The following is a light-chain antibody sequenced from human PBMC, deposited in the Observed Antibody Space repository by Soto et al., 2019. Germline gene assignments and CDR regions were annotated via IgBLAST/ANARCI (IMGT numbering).Light chain of an antibody. CDR2: AAS. CDR3: QQYKSYSPYT. J-gene: IGKJ2*01. Sequence: DIQRTQSPSSLSASVVDSVTITCPASQGIRNDLGWYHQKPAKAXQRLIYAASSLQSGVPSRFSGSGGGTDFTLPISNLQPDDFATYYCQQYKSYSPYTFGQGTQVDI. CDR1: QGIRND. V-gene: IGKV1-17*02.